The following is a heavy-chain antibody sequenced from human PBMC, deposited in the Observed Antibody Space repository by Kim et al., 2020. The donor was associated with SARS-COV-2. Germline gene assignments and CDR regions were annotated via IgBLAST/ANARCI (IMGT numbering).Heavy chain of an antibody. CDR3: ARDKDCSSTSCFILGYYYGMDV. V-gene: IGHV3-11*05. D-gene: IGHD2-2*01. Sequence: GGSLRLSCAASGFTFSDYYMSWIRQAPGKGLEWVSYISSSSYTNYADSVKGRFTISRDNAKNSLYLQMNSLRAEDTAVYYCARDKDCSSTSCFILGYYYGMDVWGQGTTGTVSS. CDR2: ISSSSYT. CDR1: GFTFSDYY. J-gene: IGHJ6*02.